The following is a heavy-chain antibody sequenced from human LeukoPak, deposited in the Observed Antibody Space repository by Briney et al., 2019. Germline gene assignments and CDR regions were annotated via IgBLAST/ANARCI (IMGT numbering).Heavy chain of an antibody. Sequence: GGSLRLSCAASGFTFRSYTMNWVRQAPGKGLEWVSSISSSSSYIYYADSVKGRFTISRDNSKNTLCLQMNSLRAEDTAVYYCAKERGKSGYSYRSPFDYWGQGTLVTVSS. V-gene: IGHV3-21*04. CDR3: AKERGKSGYSYRSPFDY. CDR1: GFTFRSYT. D-gene: IGHD5-18*01. J-gene: IGHJ4*02. CDR2: ISSSSSYI.